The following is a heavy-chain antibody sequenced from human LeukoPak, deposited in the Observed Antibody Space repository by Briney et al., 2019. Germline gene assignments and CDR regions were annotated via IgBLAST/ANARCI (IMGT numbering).Heavy chain of an antibody. CDR2: VHRDGYT. CDR3: ARDRSSAYYDSSGYYYFDY. D-gene: IGHD3-22*01. J-gene: IGHJ4*02. Sequence: SETLSLTCAVSGASITYYWSWVRQPPGKGLEWIGEVHRDGYTNYNPSLKSRVTISVDKSKNQFSLKLSSVTAADTAVYYCARDRSSAYYDSSGYYYFDYWGQGTLVTVSS. CDR1: GASITYY. V-gene: IGHV4-4*02.